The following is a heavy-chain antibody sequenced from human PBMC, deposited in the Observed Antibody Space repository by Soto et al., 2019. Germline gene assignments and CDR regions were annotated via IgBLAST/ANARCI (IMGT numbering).Heavy chain of an antibody. J-gene: IGHJ4*02. V-gene: IGHV4-4*02. CDR1: GVPIRSENW. CDR3: TRGASLEAFLDY. D-gene: IGHD1-1*01. Sequence: PSETLSLTCAVSGVPIRSENWWTWVRQPPGKGLEWIAEIYHSGVTNYNPSLKSRATISVDKSKNQFSLDLYSVTAADTAVYFCTRGASLEAFLDYWGQGTLVTVSS. CDR2: IYHSGVT.